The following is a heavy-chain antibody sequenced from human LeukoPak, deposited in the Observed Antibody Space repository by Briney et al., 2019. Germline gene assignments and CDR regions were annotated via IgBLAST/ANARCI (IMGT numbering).Heavy chain of an antibody. Sequence: SETLSLTCTVSGGSISSYYWSWIRQPAGKGLEWIGRIYTSGSTNYNPSLKSRVTMSVDTSKNQISLKVNSVTAADTAVYYCAREAYSSSYLFDFWGQGTLVTVSS. CDR3: AREAYSSSYLFDF. CDR1: GGSISSYY. V-gene: IGHV4-4*07. D-gene: IGHD6-6*01. J-gene: IGHJ4*02. CDR2: IYTSGST.